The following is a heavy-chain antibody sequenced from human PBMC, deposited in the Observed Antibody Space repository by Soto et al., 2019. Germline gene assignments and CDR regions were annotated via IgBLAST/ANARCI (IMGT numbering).Heavy chain of an antibody. CDR3: ARHPYDNNGMDV. CDR2: IYPGDSDT. V-gene: IGHV5-51*01. D-gene: IGHD3-22*01. CDR1: GYSFTTYW. J-gene: IGHJ6*02. Sequence: GESLKISCKGSGYSFTTYWTAWVRQMPGKGLKWMRIIYPGDSDTRYSPSFQSQVTITTDKSIDTAYLQWSSLKASVTAMYYCARHPYDNNGMDVWGQGTTVTVSS.